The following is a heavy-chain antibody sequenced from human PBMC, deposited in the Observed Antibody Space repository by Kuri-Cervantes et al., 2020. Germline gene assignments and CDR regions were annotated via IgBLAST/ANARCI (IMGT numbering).Heavy chain of an antibody. D-gene: IGHD2-21*02. Sequence: GESLKISCAASGISFITSAMHWVRQTPGKGLEWVTVISSDGGVTYYSDSVRGRFSISRDNSKNTLYLQMNSLRAEDTAVYYCARAGDWDAFDIWGQGTMVTVSS. V-gene: IGHV3-30*14. CDR2: ISSDGGVT. J-gene: IGHJ3*02. CDR3: ARAGDWDAFDI. CDR1: GISFITSA.